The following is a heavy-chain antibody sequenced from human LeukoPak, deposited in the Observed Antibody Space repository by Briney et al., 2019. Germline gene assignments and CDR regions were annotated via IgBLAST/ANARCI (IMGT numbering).Heavy chain of an antibody. CDR1: GGSTSSDY. V-gene: IGHV4-59*12. CDR3: ARLDLPIAAADKRGAESFHH. J-gene: IGHJ1*01. Sequence: SESLSLTCSVPGGSTSSDYWNWVRQLHGEGLGWIGYIYSSGSTNYNPSLKSRATIPIDKSKTQFSLKLTSVTAATRAVYYIARLDLPIAAADKRGAESFHHWGQGTLVTVSS. CDR2: IYSSGST. D-gene: IGHD6-25*01.